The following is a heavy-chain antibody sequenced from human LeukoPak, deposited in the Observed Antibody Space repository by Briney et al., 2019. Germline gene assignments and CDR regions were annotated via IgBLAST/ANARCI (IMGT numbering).Heavy chain of an antibody. J-gene: IGHJ4*02. CDR3: ARGGVAVAGQIDY. CDR2: INPNSGGT. V-gene: IGHV1-2*06. CDR1: GYPFTDYY. Sequence: ASVKVSCKASGYPFTDYYMHWVRQAPGQGLEWMGRINPNSGGTNYALKFQGKVTMTRDTSISTAYMELRRLRSDDTAGYYCARGGVAVAGQIDYWGQGTLVTVSS. D-gene: IGHD2-15*01.